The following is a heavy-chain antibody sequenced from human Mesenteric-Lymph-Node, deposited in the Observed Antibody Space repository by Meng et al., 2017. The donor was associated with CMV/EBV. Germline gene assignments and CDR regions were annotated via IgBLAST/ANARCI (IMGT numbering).Heavy chain of an antibody. V-gene: IGHV4-34*01. CDR3: ARGRGIRARPGGAAFDS. Sequence: GGSFSGYYWSWLRQPPGKGLEWIGEINHGGSTMYNASLKSRVSISVDTSKNQFSLMLSSVTAADTAVYYCARGRGIRARPGGAAFDSWGQGTLVTVSS. D-gene: IGHD6-6*01. J-gene: IGHJ4*02. CDR1: GGSFSGYY. CDR2: INHGGST.